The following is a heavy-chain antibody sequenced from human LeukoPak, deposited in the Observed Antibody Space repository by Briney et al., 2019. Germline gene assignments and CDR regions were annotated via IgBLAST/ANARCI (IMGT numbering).Heavy chain of an antibody. CDR1: GFTFSSYS. J-gene: IGHJ4*02. Sequence: GGSLRLSCAASGFTFSSYSMSWVRQAPGKGLEWVSSISSSSGYIYYADSVKGRFTLSRDNAKNSLYLQMNSLRAEDTAVYYCARDGWAYYDGSGSYLPAHFDYWGQGTLVTVSS. CDR2: ISSSSGYI. CDR3: ARDGWAYYDGSGSYLPAHFDY. V-gene: IGHV3-21*01. D-gene: IGHD3-10*01.